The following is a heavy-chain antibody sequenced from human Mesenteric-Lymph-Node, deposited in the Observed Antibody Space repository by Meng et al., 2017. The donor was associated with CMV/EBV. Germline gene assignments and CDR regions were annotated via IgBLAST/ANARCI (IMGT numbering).Heavy chain of an antibody. V-gene: IGHV4-61*01. CDR2: IHYSGST. Sequence: HVQVQELGPGRVEPSETPSLTCTVSGGSVTSGNYYWNWIWQPPGKRLEWIGYIHYSGSTNYNPSLKSQITISVDTSKNQLSLRVSHVTAADTAVYYCARGRRGVQYFDFWGQGALVTVSS. D-gene: IGHD1-1*01. J-gene: IGHJ4*02. CDR1: GGSVTSGNYY. CDR3: ARGRRGVQYFDF.